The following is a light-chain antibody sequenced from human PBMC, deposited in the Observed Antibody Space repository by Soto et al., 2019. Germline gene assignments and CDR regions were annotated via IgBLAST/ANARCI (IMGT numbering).Light chain of an antibody. CDR2: EAS. CDR3: QHYNSYSEA. CDR1: QNIDSW. J-gene: IGKJ1*01. Sequence: DIQMTQSPSTLSASVGDRVIITCRASQNIDSWLAWYQQKPGEAPNLLIYEASTLESGVPSRFSGGGSGTEFTLTISSLQPDDFATYYCQHYNSYSEAFGQGTKVDIK. V-gene: IGKV1-5*03.